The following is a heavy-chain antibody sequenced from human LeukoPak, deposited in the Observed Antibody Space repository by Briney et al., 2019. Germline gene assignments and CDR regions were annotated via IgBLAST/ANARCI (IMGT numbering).Heavy chain of an antibody. CDR3: AREPGGYYDILTGYYKPGRNNWFDP. J-gene: IGHJ5*02. CDR2: IIPILGIA. CDR1: GGTFSSYA. D-gene: IGHD3-9*01. V-gene: IGHV1-69*04. Sequence: SVKVSCKASGGTFSSYAISWVRQAPGQGLEWMGRIIPILGIANYAQKFQGRVTITANKSTSTAYMELSSLRSEDTAVYYCAREPGGYYDILTGYYKPGRNNWFDPWGQGTLVTVSS.